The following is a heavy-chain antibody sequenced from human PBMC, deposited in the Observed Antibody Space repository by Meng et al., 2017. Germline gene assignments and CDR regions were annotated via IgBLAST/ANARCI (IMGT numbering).Heavy chain of an antibody. J-gene: IGHJ2*01. CDR1: GLTFSDYY. CDR3: ASRYGDYVPVMFWYFDL. V-gene: IGHV3-11*01. D-gene: IGHD4-17*01. CDR2: ISSSGSTI. Sequence: SGGGLVNPGGSLLLSFPASGLTFSDYYMSWSRQVPGKGLEWVSYISSSGSTIYYADSVKGRFTISRDNAKNSLYLQMNSLRAEDTAVYYCASRYGDYVPVMFWYFDLWGRGTLVTVS.